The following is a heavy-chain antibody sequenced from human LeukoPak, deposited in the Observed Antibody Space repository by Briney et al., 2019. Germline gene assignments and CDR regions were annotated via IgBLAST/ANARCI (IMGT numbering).Heavy chain of an antibody. CDR1: GGSISSYY. D-gene: IGHD3-9*01. V-gene: IGHV4-4*08. CDR3: AREGPPYYDILTGYSLFDY. J-gene: IGHJ4*02. CDR2: IYTSGST. Sequence: SETLSLTCTVSGGSISSYYWSWIRQPPGKGLERIGRIYTSGSTNYNPSLKSRVTISVDTSKNQFSLKLSSVTAADTAVYYCAREGPPYYDILTGYSLFDYWGQGTLVTVSS.